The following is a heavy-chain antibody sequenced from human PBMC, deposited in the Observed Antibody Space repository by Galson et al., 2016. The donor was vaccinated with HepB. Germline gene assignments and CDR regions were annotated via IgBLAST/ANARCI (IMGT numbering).Heavy chain of an antibody. CDR1: GYTFTDYW. V-gene: IGHV5-51*01. J-gene: IGHJ4*02. CDR3: ARVMGQWLPYF. CDR2: TYPRGSDT. Sequence: QSGAEVKKPGESLKISCETSGYTFTDYWIGWVRQLPGKGLEWMGITYPRGSDTRYSPSFHGQVTISADKSISTLYLHWSSLKASDTAMYYCARVMGQWLPYFWGQGTLVTVSS. D-gene: IGHD6-19*01.